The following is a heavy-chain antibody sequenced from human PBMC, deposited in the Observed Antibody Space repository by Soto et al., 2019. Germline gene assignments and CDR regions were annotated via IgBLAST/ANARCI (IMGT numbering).Heavy chain of an antibody. CDR1: GGTFSSYA. V-gene: IGHV1-69*13. CDR2: IIPIFGTA. CDR3: ARDRTAVAGTDNYYYGMDV. Sequence: ASVKVSCKASGGTFSSYAISWVRQAPGQGLEWMGGIIPIFGTANYAQKFQGRVTITADESTSTAYMELSSLRSEDTAVYYCARDRTAVAGTDNYYYGMDVWGQGTTVTVSS. D-gene: IGHD6-19*01. J-gene: IGHJ6*02.